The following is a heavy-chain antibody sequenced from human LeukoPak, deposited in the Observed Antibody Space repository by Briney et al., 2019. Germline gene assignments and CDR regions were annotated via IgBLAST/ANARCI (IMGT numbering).Heavy chain of an antibody. V-gene: IGHV3-23*01. CDR1: GFTFSNYG. Sequence: GGSLRLSCAASGFTFSNYGMNWVRQAPGKGLEWVSGITSSGITYYADSVKGRFTVSRDNSKNTLYLQMNSLRAEDTAVYYCARDPACSGGSCYSYPRWFDPWGQGTLVTVSS. J-gene: IGHJ5*02. D-gene: IGHD2-15*01. CDR3: ARDPACSGGSCYSYPRWFDP. CDR2: ITSSGIT.